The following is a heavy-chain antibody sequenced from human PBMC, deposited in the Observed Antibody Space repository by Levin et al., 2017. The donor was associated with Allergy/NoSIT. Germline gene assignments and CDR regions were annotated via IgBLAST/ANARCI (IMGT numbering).Heavy chain of an antibody. CDR2: IIPIFGTA. CDR1: GGTFSSYA. J-gene: IGHJ6*02. Sequence: SVKVSCKASGGTFSSYAISWVRQAPGQGLEWMGGIIPIFGTANYAQKFQGRVTITADESTSTAYMELSSLRSEDTAVYYCARADPLIAARLCTMCDYYYGMDVWGQGTTVTVSS. V-gene: IGHV1-69*13. D-gene: IGHD6-6*01. CDR3: ARADPLIAARLCTMCDYYYGMDV.